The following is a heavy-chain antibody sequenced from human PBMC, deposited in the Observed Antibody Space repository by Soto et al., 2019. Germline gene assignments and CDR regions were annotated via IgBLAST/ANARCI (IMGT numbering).Heavy chain of an antibody. CDR2: ISAYNGNT. J-gene: IGHJ4*02. CDR1: GYTFTSYG. Sequence: ASVKVSCKASGYTFTSYGISWVRQAPGQGLEWMGWISAYNGNTNYAQKLQGRVTMTTDTSTSTAYMELRSLRSDDTAVYYCARESTGITMVREALDYWGQGTLVTLS. V-gene: IGHV1-18*01. CDR3: ARESTGITMVREALDY. D-gene: IGHD3-10*01.